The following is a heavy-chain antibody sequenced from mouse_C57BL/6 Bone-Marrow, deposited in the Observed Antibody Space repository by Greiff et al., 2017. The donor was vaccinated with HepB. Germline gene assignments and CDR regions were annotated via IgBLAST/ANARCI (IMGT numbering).Heavy chain of an antibody. V-gene: IGHV3-6*01. CDR2: ISYDGSN. J-gene: IGHJ2*01. CDR1: GYSITSGYY. CDR3: ARADSFDY. Sequence: VQLKESGPGLVKPSQSLSLTCSVPGYSITSGYYWNWIRQFPGNKLEWMGYISYDGSNNYNPSLKNRISITRDTSKNQFFLKLNSVTTEDTATYYCARADSFDYWGQGTTLTVSS.